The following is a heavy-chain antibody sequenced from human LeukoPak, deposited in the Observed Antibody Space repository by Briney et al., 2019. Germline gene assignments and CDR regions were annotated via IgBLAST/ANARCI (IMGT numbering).Heavy chain of an antibody. V-gene: IGHV3-9*01. CDR3: ARGFWGY. D-gene: IGHD3-16*01. CDR1: GFTFDEYA. J-gene: IGHJ4*02. Sequence: GGSLRLSCAASGFTFDEYAMHWVRQAPGKGLEWVSGISWNGGSIGYADSVKGRFTISRDNAKNSLYLQMNSLRAEDTAVYYCARGFWGYWGQGTLVTVSS. CDR2: ISWNGGSI.